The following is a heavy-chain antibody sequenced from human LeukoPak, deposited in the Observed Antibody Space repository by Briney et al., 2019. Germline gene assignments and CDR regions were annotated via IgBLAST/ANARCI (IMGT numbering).Heavy chain of an antibody. CDR2: INHSGST. CDR3: AGVPYYDILTGYLQSFDY. Sequence: TSETLSLTCAVYGGSFSGYYWSWIRQPPGKGLEWIGEINHSGSTNYNPSLKSRVTISVDTSKNQFSLKLSSVTAADTAVYYCAGVPYYDILTGYLQSFDYCGQGTLVTVSS. D-gene: IGHD3-9*01. J-gene: IGHJ4*02. CDR1: GGSFSGYY. V-gene: IGHV4-34*01.